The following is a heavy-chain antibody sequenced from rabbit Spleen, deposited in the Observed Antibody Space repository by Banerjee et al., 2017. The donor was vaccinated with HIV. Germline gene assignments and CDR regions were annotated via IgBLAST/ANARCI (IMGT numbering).Heavy chain of an antibody. CDR3: AREDVGGSVSL. J-gene: IGHJ4*01. CDR1: GFTISSYN. D-gene: IGHD1-1*01. Sequence: HLTETGGGLVQPGGSLTLSCKVSGFTISSYNMGWVRQAPGKGLEWIGDIYPVFGITNYANSVKGRFTISSDNAQNTVDLQMNSLTAADTATYFCAREDVGGSVSLWGPGTLVTVS. V-gene: IGHV1S7*01. CDR2: IYPVFGIT.